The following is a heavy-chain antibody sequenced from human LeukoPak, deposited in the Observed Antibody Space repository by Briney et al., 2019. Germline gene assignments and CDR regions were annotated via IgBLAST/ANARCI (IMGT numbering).Heavy chain of an antibody. CDR2: INCNGGST. Sequence: PGGSLILSCAASGFTFDDYDMSWVRQAPGKGLEWVSGINCNGGSTGYADSVKGRFTISRDNAKNSLSLQMNSLRAEDTALYHCARVSYYDSSGYYPFDYWGQGTLVTVSS. J-gene: IGHJ4*02. D-gene: IGHD3-22*01. V-gene: IGHV3-20*01. CDR1: GFTFDDYD. CDR3: ARVSYYDSSGYYPFDY.